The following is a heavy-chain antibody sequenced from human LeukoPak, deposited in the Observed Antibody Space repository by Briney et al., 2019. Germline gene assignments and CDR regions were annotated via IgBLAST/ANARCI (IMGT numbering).Heavy chain of an antibody. J-gene: IGHJ3*02. CDR1: GCTFTSYG. Sequence: GASVKVSCKASGCTFTSYGISWVRQAPGQGLEWMGWISAYNGNTNYAQKLQGRVTTTTDTSTSTAYMELRSLRSDDTAVYYCAVDAAAYDAFDIWGQGTMVTVSS. V-gene: IGHV1-18*01. CDR3: AVDAAAYDAFDI. CDR2: ISAYNGNT. D-gene: IGHD2-2*01.